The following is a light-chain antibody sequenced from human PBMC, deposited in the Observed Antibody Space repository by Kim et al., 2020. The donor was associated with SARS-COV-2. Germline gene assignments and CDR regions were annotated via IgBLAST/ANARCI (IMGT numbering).Light chain of an antibody. J-gene: IGLJ3*02. Sequence: LTQPASVSGSPGQSITISCTGTSRDVESYNLVSWYQQHPGKAPKLVIYEVTKRPSGFSNRFSGSKSGNAASLTISGLQAEDEADYYCCSYAGGSTWVFGGGTQLTVL. V-gene: IGLV2-23*02. CDR2: EVT. CDR3: CSYAGGSTWV. CDR1: SRDVESYNL.